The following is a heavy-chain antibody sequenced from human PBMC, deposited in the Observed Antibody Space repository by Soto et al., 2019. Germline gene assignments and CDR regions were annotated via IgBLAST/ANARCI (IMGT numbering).Heavy chain of an antibody. J-gene: IGHJ6*03. CDR1: GFTFSSYS. D-gene: IGHD2-15*01. V-gene: IGHV3-48*01. Sequence: PGGSLRLSCAASGFTFSSYSMNWVRQAPGKGLEWVSYISSSSSTIYYADSVKGRFTISRDNAKNSLYLQMNSLRAEDTAVYYCARLSAVYCSGGSCDPIYYYYYYMDVWGKGTTVTVSS. CDR3: ARLSAVYCSGGSCDPIYYYYYYMDV. CDR2: ISSSSSTI.